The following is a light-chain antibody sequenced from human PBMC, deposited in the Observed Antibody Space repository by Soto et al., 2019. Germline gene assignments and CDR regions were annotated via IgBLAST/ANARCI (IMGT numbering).Light chain of an antibody. CDR2: AAS. V-gene: IGKV1-9*01. CDR1: QAISTY. CDR3: QQLLSYPIT. J-gene: IGKJ5*01. Sequence: DIQLTQSPSFLSASVGDRVTITCRASQAISTYLAWYQQKPGKAPKLLIYAASTLQSGVPLSFSGSGSGTSFTLTISSLQPEDFATYYCQQLLSYPITFGQGTRLEIK.